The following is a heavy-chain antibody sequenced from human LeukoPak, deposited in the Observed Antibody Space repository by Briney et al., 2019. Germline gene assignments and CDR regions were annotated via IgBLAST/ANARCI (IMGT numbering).Heavy chain of an antibody. Sequence: GGSLRLSCAASGFTFSSYWMSWVRQAPGKGLEWVANIRQDGSDKYSVDSVKGRFTISRDNAKNSLYLQMNSLRAEDAAVYYCARVDDYGSGSFYGSLDYWGQGIVVTVSS. D-gene: IGHD3-10*01. CDR1: GFTFSSYW. J-gene: IGHJ4*02. CDR3: ARVDDYGSGSFYGSLDY. CDR2: IRQDGSDK. V-gene: IGHV3-7*01.